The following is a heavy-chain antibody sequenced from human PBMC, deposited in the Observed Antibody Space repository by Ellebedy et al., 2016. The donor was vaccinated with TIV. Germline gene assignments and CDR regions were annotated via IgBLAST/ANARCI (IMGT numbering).Heavy chain of an antibody. V-gene: IGHV4-61*08. CDR2: IYYSGST. Sequence: SETLSLXXTVSSGSISSGGYYWSWIRQPPGKGLEWIGYIYYSGSTNYNPSLKSRVTISVDTSKNQFSLKLSSVTAADTAVYYCARRIKYYFDYWGQGTLVTVSS. D-gene: IGHD2/OR15-2a*01. CDR3: ARRIKYYFDY. CDR1: SGSISSGGYY. J-gene: IGHJ4*02.